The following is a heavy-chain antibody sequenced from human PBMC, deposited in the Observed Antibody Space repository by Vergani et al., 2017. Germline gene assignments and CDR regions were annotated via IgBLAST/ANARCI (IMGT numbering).Heavy chain of an antibody. CDR3: ARVTYDILTGYPPYYYDGMDV. V-gene: IGHV3-21*01. Sequence: EVQLVESGGGLVKPGGSLRLSCAASGFTFSSYSMNWVRQAPGKGLEWVSSISSSSSYIYYADSVKGRFTISRDNAKNSLYLQMNSLRAEDTAVYYCARVTYDILTGYPPYYYDGMDVWGQGTTVTVSS. CDR2: ISSSSSYI. J-gene: IGHJ6*02. CDR1: GFTFSSYS. D-gene: IGHD3-9*01.